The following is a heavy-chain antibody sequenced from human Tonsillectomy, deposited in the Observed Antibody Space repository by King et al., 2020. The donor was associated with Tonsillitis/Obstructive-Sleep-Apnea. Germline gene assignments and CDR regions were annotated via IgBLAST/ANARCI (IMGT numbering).Heavy chain of an antibody. CDR1: GFTFDDYA. Sequence: VQLVESGGGLVQPGRSLRLSCAASGFTFDDYAMHWVRQAPGKGLEWVSGISWNSGSIGYADSVKGRFTISRDNAKNSLYLQMNSLRAEDTALYYCAKDRGEYYDSSGYYAHLGQGTLVTVSS. D-gene: IGHD3-22*01. J-gene: IGHJ1*01. V-gene: IGHV3-9*01. CDR2: ISWNSGSI. CDR3: AKDRGEYYDSSGYYAH.